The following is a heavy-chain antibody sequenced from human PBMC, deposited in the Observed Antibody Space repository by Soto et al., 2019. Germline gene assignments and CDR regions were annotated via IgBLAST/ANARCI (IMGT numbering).Heavy chain of an antibody. CDR1: GGSISSGDYY. CDR2: IYYSGST. V-gene: IGHV4-30-4*01. J-gene: IGHJ5*02. CDR3: AREIRYGSGSYCFDP. D-gene: IGHD3-10*01. Sequence: PSETLSLTCTVSGGSISSGDYYWSWIRQPPGKGLEWIGYIYYSGSTYYNPSLESRVTISVDTSKNQFSLKLSSVTAADTAVYYCAREIRYGSGSYCFDPWGQGTLVTVSS.